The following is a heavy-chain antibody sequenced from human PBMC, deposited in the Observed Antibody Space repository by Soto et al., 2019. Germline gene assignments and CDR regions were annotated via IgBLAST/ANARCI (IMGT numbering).Heavy chain of an antibody. CDR1: GYSLTTYG. Sequence: QVQLVQSRLEVTKPGASVKVSCKASGYSLTTYGISWVRQAPGQGLEWVGWISAYNGNTNYAQNFQGRVTMTRDTSTSPAYMDLRGLRSDDTAVYYCASHRVSAAGSFDYWGQGTLVIVSS. CDR3: ASHRVSAAGSFDY. CDR2: ISAYNGNT. J-gene: IGHJ4*02. V-gene: IGHV1-18*01. D-gene: IGHD6-13*01.